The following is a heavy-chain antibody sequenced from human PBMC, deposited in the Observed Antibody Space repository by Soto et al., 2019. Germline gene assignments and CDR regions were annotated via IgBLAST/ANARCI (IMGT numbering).Heavy chain of an antibody. CDR1: GYSFTGYG. Sequence: QVQLVQSGGEVKKPGASVKVSCKASGYSFTGYGINWVRQAPGQGLEWLGRITTYNGDTNYAQNFQGRLTMTTDTSTGTTYMELRSLRSDDTAAYYCARGRGYSLIPVVDDAVDVWGQGTLVTVSS. J-gene: IGHJ3*01. CDR2: ITTYNGDT. CDR3: ARGRGYSLIPVVDDAVDV. V-gene: IGHV1-18*04. D-gene: IGHD5-12*01.